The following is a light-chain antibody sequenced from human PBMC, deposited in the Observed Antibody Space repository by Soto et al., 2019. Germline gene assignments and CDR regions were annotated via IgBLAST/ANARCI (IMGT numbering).Light chain of an antibody. CDR2: EGS. Sequence: QSVLTQPPSASGTPGQRVTISCSGTSSDVGAYNLVSWYQQHPGKAPRLIIYEGSKRPSGISHRFSGSKSDNTASLTISGLRAEDEAHYHCCSYAGSRTFVFGGGTKVTVL. V-gene: IGLV2-23*01. J-gene: IGLJ3*02. CDR3: CSYAGSRTFV. CDR1: SSDVGAYNL.